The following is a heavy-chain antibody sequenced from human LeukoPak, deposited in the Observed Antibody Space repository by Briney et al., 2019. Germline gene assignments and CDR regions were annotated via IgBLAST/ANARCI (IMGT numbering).Heavy chain of an antibody. V-gene: IGHV4-59*08. CDR3: ARLRYSSSWGLDY. CDR2: IYSSGST. J-gene: IGHJ4*02. CDR1: GGSFSGFY. D-gene: IGHD6-13*01. Sequence: SETLSLTCSVSGGSFSGFYWSWIRQSPGKGLEWIGYIYSSGSTTYNPSLKSRVTISVDTSKNQFSLKLSSVTAADTAVYYCARLRYSSSWGLDYWGQGTLVTVSS.